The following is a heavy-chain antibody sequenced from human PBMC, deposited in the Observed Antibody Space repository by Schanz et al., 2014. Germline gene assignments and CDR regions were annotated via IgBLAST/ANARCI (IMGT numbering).Heavy chain of an antibody. CDR3: ARDGEAAAGCDY. D-gene: IGHD6-13*01. CDR2: MNPNSGNP. V-gene: IGHV1-8*01. Sequence: QVQLIQSGAEVKKPGASVKVSCTASGYTFTSYDINWVRQAPGQGLEWLGWMNPNSGNPGFAQKFRGRVTMTRDTSTSTVYIELSSLRSEDTAVYYCARDGEAAAGCDYWGQGTLVTVSS. J-gene: IGHJ4*02. CDR1: GYTFTSYD.